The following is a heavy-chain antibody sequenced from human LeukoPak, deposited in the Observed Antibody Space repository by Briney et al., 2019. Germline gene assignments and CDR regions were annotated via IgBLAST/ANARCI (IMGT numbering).Heavy chain of an antibody. CDR2: ISGSGGST. J-gene: IGHJ4*02. CDR3: VRDLR. V-gene: IGHV3-23*01. CDR1: GFTFSSYA. Sequence: GGSLRLSCAASGFTFSSYAMSWVRQAPGKGLEWVSAISGSGGSTYYADSVKGRFTISRDNAQRSLYLQMNSLTAADTAVYYCVRDLRWGQGTLVTVSS.